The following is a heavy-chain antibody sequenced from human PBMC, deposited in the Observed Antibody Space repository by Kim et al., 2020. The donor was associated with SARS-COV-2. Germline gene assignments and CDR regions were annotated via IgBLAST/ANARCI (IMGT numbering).Heavy chain of an antibody. D-gene: IGHD3-22*01. V-gene: IGHV3-15*01. Sequence: GRFTISRDDSKNTLYLQMNSLKTEDTAVYYCTTERIPYYYDSSGYYPFDYWGQGTLVTVSS. CDR3: TTERIPYYYDSSGYYPFDY. J-gene: IGHJ4*02.